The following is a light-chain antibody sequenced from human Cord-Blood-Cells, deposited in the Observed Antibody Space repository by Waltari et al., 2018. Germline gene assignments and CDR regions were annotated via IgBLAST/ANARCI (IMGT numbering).Light chain of an antibody. J-gene: IGLJ2*01. CDR3: SSYAGSNNLV. V-gene: IGLV2-8*01. Sequence: QSALTQPPSASGSPGQSVTISYTGTSSDVGGYNYVSWYQQHPGKAPKLMIYEVSKRPSGVPERFSGSKSGNTASLTVSGLQAEDEADYYCSSYAGSNNLVFGGGTKLTVL. CDR2: EVS. CDR1: SSDVGGYNY.